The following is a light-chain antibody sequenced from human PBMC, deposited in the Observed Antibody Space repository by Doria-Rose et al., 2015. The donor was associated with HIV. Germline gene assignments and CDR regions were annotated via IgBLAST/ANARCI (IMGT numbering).Light chain of an antibody. CDR1: QSFSSTY. V-gene: IGKV3-20*01. J-gene: IGKJ1*01. CDR2: DGS. CDR3: HRYGTSWT. Sequence: TQSPGTLSLSPGERATLSCRASQSFSSTYLAWYQQKPGQAPSLLTYDGSTRATGIPDRFSASGSGTDFTLTINRLEPEDFALYYCHRYGTSWTFGQGTKVEI.